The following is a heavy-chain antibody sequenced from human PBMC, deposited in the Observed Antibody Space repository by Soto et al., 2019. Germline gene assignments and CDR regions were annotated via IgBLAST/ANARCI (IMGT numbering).Heavy chain of an antibody. CDR2: ISGGGDTT. J-gene: IGHJ4*02. V-gene: IGHV3-23*01. CDR3: AKGRGGSGSLPPRVDF. D-gene: IGHD3-10*01. CDR1: GFTFNNYA. Sequence: EVQLLESGGGLVQPGGSLRLSCTASGFTFNNYAMTWVRQAPGKGLEWVSAISGGGDTTSYADSVKGRFTVSRDGSKNTPYLQMSSQRAEDTALYYCAKGRGGSGSLPPRVDFWGQGTLVTVSS.